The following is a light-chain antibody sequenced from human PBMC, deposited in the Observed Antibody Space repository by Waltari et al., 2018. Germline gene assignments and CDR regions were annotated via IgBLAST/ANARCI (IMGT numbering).Light chain of an antibody. CDR3: SSYTSSSTLV. CDR2: EVS. V-gene: IGLV2-14*01. CDR1: SSDVGGYQS. Sequence: QSALTQPAPGSGSPGQSITISCPGTSSDVGGYQSVAWYQQHPGKAPKLMIHEVSNRSSGVSNRFSGSKSGNTASLTISGLQAEDEADYYCSSYTSSSTLVFGGGTKLTVL. J-gene: IGLJ2*01.